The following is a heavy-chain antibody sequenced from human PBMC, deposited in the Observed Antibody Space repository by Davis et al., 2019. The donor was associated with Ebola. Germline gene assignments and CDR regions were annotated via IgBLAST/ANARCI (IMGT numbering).Heavy chain of an antibody. CDR1: GGSISSGGYS. CDR3: ARARYSYPFDY. D-gene: IGHD5-18*01. CDR2: IYHSGST. J-gene: IGHJ4*02. V-gene: IGHV4-30-2*01. Sequence: SETLSLTCAVSGGSISSGGYSWSWIRQPPGKGLEWIGYIYHSGSTYYNPSLKSRVTISVARSKNQFSLKLSSVTAADTAVYYCARARYSYPFDYWGQGTLVTVSS.